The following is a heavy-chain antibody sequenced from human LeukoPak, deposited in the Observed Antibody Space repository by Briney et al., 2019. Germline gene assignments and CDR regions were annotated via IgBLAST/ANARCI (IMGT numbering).Heavy chain of an antibody. J-gene: IGHJ4*02. V-gene: IGHV3-30-3*01. CDR1: GFTFSSYA. D-gene: IGHD6-19*01. Sequence: GRSLRLSCAASGFTFSSYAMHWVRQAPGKGLEWVAVISYDGSNKYYADSVKGRFTISRDNSKNTLYLQMNSLRAEDTAVYYCARETRPPGRLVHYFDYWGQGTLVTVSS. CDR2: ISYDGSNK. CDR3: ARETRPPGRLVHYFDY.